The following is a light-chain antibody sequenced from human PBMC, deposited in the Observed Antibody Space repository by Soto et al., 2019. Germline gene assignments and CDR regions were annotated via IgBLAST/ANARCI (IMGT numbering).Light chain of an antibody. Sequence: QSALTQPASVSGSPGQSITISATGTSSDVGGYNYVSWYQQHPGKAPKLMIYEVSNRPSGVSNRFSGSKSGNTASLTISGLQAEDEADYYCSSSTNSNTQVFGTGTKVTVL. J-gene: IGLJ1*01. CDR2: EVS. CDR1: SSDVGGYNY. V-gene: IGLV2-14*01. CDR3: SSSTNSNTQV.